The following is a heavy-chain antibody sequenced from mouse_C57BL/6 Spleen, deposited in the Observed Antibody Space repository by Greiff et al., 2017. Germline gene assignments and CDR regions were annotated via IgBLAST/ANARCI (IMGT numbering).Heavy chain of an antibody. J-gene: IGHJ2*01. CDR1: GYSFTGYF. CDR2: INPYNGDT. D-gene: IGHD2-5*01. V-gene: IGHV1-20*01. Sequence: EVQLKESGPELVKPGDSVKISCKASGYSFTGYFMNWVMQSHGKSLEWIGRINPYNGDTFYNQKFKGKATLTVDKSSSTAHMELRSLTSEDSAVYYCARIGAYYSNTYYFDYWGQGTTLTVSS. CDR3: ARIGAYYSNTYYFDY.